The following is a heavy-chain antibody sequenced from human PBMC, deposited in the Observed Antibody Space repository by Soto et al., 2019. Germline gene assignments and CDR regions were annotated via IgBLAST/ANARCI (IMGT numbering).Heavy chain of an antibody. CDR3: AKYRDVAAPGNVETNSYYGMDV. CDR1: GGNVWSES. D-gene: IGHD6-13*01. V-gene: IGHV1-69*02. J-gene: IGHJ6*02. Sequence: QVQLVQAGAEVKKRGSSGKVSCKASGGNVWSESSSISWGRQAPGKGLEWMGRIITVLGVANYAQKFQGRVTITADKSTSSFHVEMRSLSSEHKATYYGAKYRDVAAPGNVETNSYYGMDVGGQGTTVPVSS. CDR2: IITVLGVA.